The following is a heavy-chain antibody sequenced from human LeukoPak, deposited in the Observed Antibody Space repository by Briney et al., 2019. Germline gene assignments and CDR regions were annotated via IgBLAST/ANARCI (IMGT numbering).Heavy chain of an antibody. CDR1: GYTFTSYY. Sequence: ASVKVSCKASGYTFTSYYIHWVRQAPGQGLEWMGLINPSVGSTNYAQKFQCRVTMTRDTSKSTVYMDLSTLRSEDPAVYYCARGPSITLVRGGQWYYYMDVWGKGTTVTISS. V-gene: IGHV1-46*01. J-gene: IGHJ6*03. CDR3: ARGPSITLVRGGQWYYYMDV. CDR2: INPSVGST. D-gene: IGHD3-10*01.